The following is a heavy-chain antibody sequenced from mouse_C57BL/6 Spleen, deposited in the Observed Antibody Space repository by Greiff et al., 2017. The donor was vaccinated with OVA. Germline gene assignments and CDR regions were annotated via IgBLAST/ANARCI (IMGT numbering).Heavy chain of an antibody. Sequence: QVQLKESGAELVKPGASVKISCKASGYAFSSYWMNWVKQRPGKGLEWIGQIYPGDGDTNYNGKFKGKATLTADKSSSTAYMQLSSLTSEDSAVYFCARSEGLPGFDYWGQGTTLTVSS. D-gene: IGHD5-5*01. CDR1: GYAFSSYW. CDR2: IYPGDGDT. V-gene: IGHV1-80*01. CDR3: ARSEGLPGFDY. J-gene: IGHJ2*01.